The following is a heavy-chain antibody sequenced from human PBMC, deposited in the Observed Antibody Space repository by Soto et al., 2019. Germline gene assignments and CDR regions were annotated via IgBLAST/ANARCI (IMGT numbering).Heavy chain of an antibody. J-gene: IGHJ3*01. V-gene: IGHV4-30-2*01. Sequence: SETLSLTCAVSGGSISSGGYSWSWIRQPPGKGLEWIGYIYHSGSTYYNPSLKSRVTISVDRSKNQFSLRLSSVTAADTALYHCARARTSMMGDDAFDLWGQGTMVTVSS. D-gene: IGHD3-22*01. CDR2: IYHSGST. CDR3: ARARTSMMGDDAFDL. CDR1: GGSISSGGYS.